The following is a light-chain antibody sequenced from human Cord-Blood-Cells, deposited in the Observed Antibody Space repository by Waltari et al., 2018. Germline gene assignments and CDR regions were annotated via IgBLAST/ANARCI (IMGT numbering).Light chain of an antibody. CDR3: AAWDDSLSGHVV. CDR1: SSNIGSNY. J-gene: IGLJ2*01. V-gene: IGLV1-47*01. Sequence: QSVLTQPPSASGTPGQRVTISCSGSSSNIGSNYVYWYQQLPGTAPKLLLYGNNQRPSGVPDRCSGSKSGTSASLAISGLRSEDEADYYCAAWDDSLSGHVVFGGGTKLTVL. CDR2: GNN.